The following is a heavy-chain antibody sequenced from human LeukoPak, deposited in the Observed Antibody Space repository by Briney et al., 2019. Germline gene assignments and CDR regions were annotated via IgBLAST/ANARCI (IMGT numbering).Heavy chain of an antibody. CDR3: ARDSGSYSFDC. CDR1: GGSISSRTYY. Sequence: PSETLSLTCTVSGGSISSRTYYWGWIRQPPGKGLEWIGSIFYSGSSYYNPSLKSRVTISVDTSKNHFPLKLTSVTAADTAVYYCARDSGSYSFDCWGQGTLVTVSS. J-gene: IGHJ4*02. V-gene: IGHV4-39*02. D-gene: IGHD1-26*01. CDR2: IFYSGSS.